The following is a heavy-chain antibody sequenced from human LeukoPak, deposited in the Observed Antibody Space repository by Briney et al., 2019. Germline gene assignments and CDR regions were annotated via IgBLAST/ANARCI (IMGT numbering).Heavy chain of an antibody. CDR3: AKVFYPAAGTGRVDFPFDY. CDR2: IRYDGSNK. D-gene: IGHD6-13*01. J-gene: IGHJ4*02. Sequence: PGGSLRLSCAASGFTFSSIGMHWVRQAPGKGLEWLAFIRYDGSNKYYADSMKGRLTISRDNSKNTLYLEMNSLRPEDTAMYYCAKVFYPAAGTGRVDFPFDYWGQGTLVTVSS. V-gene: IGHV3-30*02. CDR1: GFTFSSIG.